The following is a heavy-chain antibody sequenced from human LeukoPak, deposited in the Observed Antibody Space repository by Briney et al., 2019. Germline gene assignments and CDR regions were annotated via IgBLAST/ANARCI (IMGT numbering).Heavy chain of an antibody. CDR3: ARVVLTTVELRFDY. CDR1: GGSISSGGYY. CDR2: IYYSGST. J-gene: IGHJ4*02. Sequence: SETLSLTWTVFGGSISSGGYYWSWIRQPPGGGLEWIGYIYYSGSTDYNPSLKSRVTISVDTSKNQFSLHLSSVTAADTAVYYCARVVLTTVELRFDYWGQGSLVTVSS. V-gene: IGHV4-31*02. D-gene: IGHD4-11*01.